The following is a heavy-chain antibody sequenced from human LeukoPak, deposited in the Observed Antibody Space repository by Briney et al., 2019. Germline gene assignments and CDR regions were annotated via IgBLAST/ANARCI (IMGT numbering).Heavy chain of an antibody. CDR2: INHSGST. Sequence: PSETLSLTCAVYGGSFSGYYWSWIRQPPGKGLEWIGEINHSGSTNYNPSLKSRVIISVDTSKNQFSLKLSSVTAADTAVYYCARTATRELKEGGTYYFDYWGQGTLVTVSS. V-gene: IGHV4-34*01. CDR3: ARTATRELKEGGTYYFDY. J-gene: IGHJ4*02. D-gene: IGHD1-26*01. CDR1: GGSFSGYY.